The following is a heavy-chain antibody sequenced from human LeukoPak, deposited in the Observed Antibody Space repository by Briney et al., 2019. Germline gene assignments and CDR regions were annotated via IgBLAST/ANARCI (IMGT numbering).Heavy chain of an antibody. J-gene: IGHJ4*02. D-gene: IGHD2-15*01. CDR2: IKKTGSET. CDR1: GFTFSNSW. Sequence: PGRPLRLSRAASGFTFSNSWMSWVRQAPGKGLEWVAYIKKTGSETYYVDSVKGRFTITRDNARNSLFLQMNSLRAEDTAVYYCAREDGYCSGGNCYSYFDSWGQGTLVTVSS. V-gene: IGHV3-7*01. CDR3: AREDGYCSGGNCYSYFDS.